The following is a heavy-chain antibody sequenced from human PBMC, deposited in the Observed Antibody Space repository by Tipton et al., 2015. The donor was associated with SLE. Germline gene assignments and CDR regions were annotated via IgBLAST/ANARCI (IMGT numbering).Heavy chain of an antibody. CDR3: AREVKSGRYDWFDP. D-gene: IGHD1-26*01. CDR2: IYGTETT. CDR1: GGSISSGNYY. V-gene: IGHV4-31*03. J-gene: IGHJ5*02. Sequence: TLSLTCSVSGGSISSGNYYWTWIRQHPGKGLAWIGYIYGTETTYYNPSLKSRVTMSIDRSKNHFSLRLRSVSAADTAIYYCAREVKSGRYDWFDPWGQGTLVTVSS.